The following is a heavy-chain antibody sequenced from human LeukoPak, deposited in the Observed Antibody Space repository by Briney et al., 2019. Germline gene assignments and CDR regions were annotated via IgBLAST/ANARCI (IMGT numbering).Heavy chain of an antibody. CDR3: AASCGGSCQGRVGGHAFDI. CDR2: MSYVGSNK. Sequence: GGSLRLSCAASGFTFSSYAMHWVRQAPGKGLEWVAVMSYVGSNKYYADSVKGRFTISRDNSKNTLYLQMSSLRSEDTAVYYCAASCGGSCQGRVGGHAFDIWGQGTMVTVSS. J-gene: IGHJ3*02. CDR1: GFTFSSYA. D-gene: IGHD2-15*01. V-gene: IGHV3-30*04.